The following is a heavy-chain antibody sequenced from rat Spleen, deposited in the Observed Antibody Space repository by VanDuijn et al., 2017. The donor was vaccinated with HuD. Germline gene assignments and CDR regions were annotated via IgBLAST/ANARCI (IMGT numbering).Heavy chain of an antibody. J-gene: IGHJ4*01. D-gene: IGHD1-12*02. V-gene: IGHV5-29*01. CDR3: TRNRLNYQRGSSLHSVVIDV. CDR1: GFIFSDYA. Sequence: EVQLAESGGGLVRPGRSLKLSCAGSGFIFSDYAMAWVRQAPTKGLEWVASISYDGRQTYYRDSVKGRFTISRDNVKSTLYLQMDSLRSEDTATFYCTRNRLNYQRGSSLHSVVIDVWGQGVSATVPS. CDR2: ISYDGRQT.